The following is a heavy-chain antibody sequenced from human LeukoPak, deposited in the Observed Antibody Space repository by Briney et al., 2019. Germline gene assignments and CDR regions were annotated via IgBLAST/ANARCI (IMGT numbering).Heavy chain of an antibody. D-gene: IGHD6-19*01. J-gene: IGHJ5*02. CDR3: ARHLGYGSGWYYSYLNWFDP. V-gene: IGHV4-39*01. CDR2: IYYSGST. Sequence: SETLSLTCTVSGGSISSSSYYWGWIRQPPGKGLEWIGSIYYSGSTYYNPSLKSRVTISVDTSKNQFSLKLSSVTAADTAVYYCARHLGYGSGWYYSYLNWFDPWGQGTLVTVSS. CDR1: GGSISSSSYY.